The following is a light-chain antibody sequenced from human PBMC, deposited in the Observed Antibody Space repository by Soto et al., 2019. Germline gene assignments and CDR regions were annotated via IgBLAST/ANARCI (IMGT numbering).Light chain of an antibody. CDR1: SSDVGGDND. CDR3: SSYGGSNNLV. V-gene: IGLV2-8*01. Sequence: QSALTQPPSASGSPGQSVTISCTGTSSDVGGDNDVSWYQQHPGKAPKLMIYGVSKRPSGVPDRFSGSKSGNTASLTVAGLQADDDADYYCSSYGGSNNLVFGGGTKLTVL. CDR2: GVS. J-gene: IGLJ2*01.